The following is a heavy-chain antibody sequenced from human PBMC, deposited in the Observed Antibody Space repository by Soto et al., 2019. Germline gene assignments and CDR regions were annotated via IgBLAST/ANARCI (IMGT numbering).Heavy chain of an antibody. CDR1: GGSISSSSYY. CDR3: ARLQTKNYYYYGMDV. V-gene: IGHV4-39*01. CDR2: IYYSGST. J-gene: IGHJ6*02. Sequence: SETLSLTCTVSGGSISSSSYYWGWIRQPPGKGLEWIGSIYYSGSTYYNPSLKSRVTISVDTSKNQFSLKLSSVTAADTAVYYCARLQTKNYYYYGMDVWGQGTTVTVSS. D-gene: IGHD4-4*01.